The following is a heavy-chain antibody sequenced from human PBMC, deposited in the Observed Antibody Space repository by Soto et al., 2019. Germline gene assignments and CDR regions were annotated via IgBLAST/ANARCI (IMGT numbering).Heavy chain of an antibody. V-gene: IGHV3-33*01. Sequence: QVQLVESGGGVVQPGRSLRLSCAASGFNFNNYGMHWVRQAPGKGLEWVAVIWNDGNGYYYANSVKGRFTISRDNSKNTLFLQMSSLSADDAAGYYWARRQISPPTRGAASARGGMDVWGQGTTVTVSS. J-gene: IGHJ6*02. D-gene: IGHD6-13*01. CDR1: GFNFNNYG. CDR2: IWNDGNGY. CDR3: ARRQISPPTRGAASARGGMDV.